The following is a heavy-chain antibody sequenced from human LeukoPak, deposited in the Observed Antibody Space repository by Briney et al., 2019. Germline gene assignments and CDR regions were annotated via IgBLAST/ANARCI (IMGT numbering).Heavy chain of an antibody. CDR2: ISSGSSNI. Sequence: GGSLRLSCAASGFTFSSYRMNWVRQAPGKGLEWVSYISSGSSNIYYADSLKGRFTISRDNAKNSLYLQMNSLRAEDTAVYYCASWRWLQNEYYFDYWGQGTLVTVSS. J-gene: IGHJ4*02. CDR3: ASWRWLQNEYYFDY. D-gene: IGHD5-24*01. CDR1: GFTFSSYR. V-gene: IGHV3-21*05.